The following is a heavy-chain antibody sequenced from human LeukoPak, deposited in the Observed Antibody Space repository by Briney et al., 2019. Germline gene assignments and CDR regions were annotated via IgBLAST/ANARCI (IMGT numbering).Heavy chain of an antibody. D-gene: IGHD2-15*01. Sequence: PGGSLRLSGAASGFTFSSYSMNWVRQAPGTGLEWVSSISRSSSYIYYADSVKGRFTISRDNAKNSLYLQMNSLRAEDTAVYYCARDLGRYCSGGSCYPDYWGQGTLVTVSS. CDR1: GFTFSSYS. CDR3: ARDLGRYCSGGSCYPDY. V-gene: IGHV3-21*01. J-gene: IGHJ4*02. CDR2: ISRSSSYI.